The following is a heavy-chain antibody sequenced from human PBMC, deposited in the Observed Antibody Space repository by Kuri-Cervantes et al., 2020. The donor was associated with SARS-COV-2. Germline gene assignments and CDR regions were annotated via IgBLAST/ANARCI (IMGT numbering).Heavy chain of an antibody. CDR2: IRYDGSNK. V-gene: IGHV3-30*02. CDR3: AKDEVSTIGGALGEYFAY. Sequence: GGSLRLSCAASGLTFSGYGMHWVRQAPGKGLEWVAFIRYDGSNKYYADSVKGRFTISRDNSKNSLYLQMNSLRVEDTAVSYCAKDEVSTIGGALGEYFAYWGQGTLVTVSS. D-gene: IGHD5/OR15-5a*01. CDR1: GLTFSGYG. J-gene: IGHJ4*02.